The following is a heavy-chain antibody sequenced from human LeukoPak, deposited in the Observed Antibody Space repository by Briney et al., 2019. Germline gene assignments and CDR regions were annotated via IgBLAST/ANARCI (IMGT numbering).Heavy chain of an antibody. J-gene: IGHJ5*02. CDR3: ATDTQTNHSSGWDGWLDP. Sequence: GGSLRLSCAVSGFTFSSYEMNWVRQAPRKGLEWVSYISSSGRTIYYADSVKGRFTISRDNAKNSLYLQMNSLRAQDTAVYYCATDTQTNHSSGWDGWLDPWGQGTLVTVSS. D-gene: IGHD6-19*01. V-gene: IGHV3-48*03. CDR1: GFTFSSYE. CDR2: ISSSGRTI.